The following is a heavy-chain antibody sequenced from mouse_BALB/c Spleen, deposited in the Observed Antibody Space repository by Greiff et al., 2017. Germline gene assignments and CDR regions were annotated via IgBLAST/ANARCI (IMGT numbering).Heavy chain of an antibody. CDR2: IYPENSDT. Sequence: VQLKESGTVLARPGASVKMSCKASGYTFTSYWMHWVKQRPGQGLEWIGAIYPENSDTSYNQKFKGKAKLTAVTSTSTAYMELSSLTNEDSAVYYCTGGYRYDEAWFAYWGQGTLVTVSA. CDR3: TGGYRYDEAWFAY. CDR1: GYTFTSYW. J-gene: IGHJ3*01. V-gene: IGHV1-5*01. D-gene: IGHD2-14*01.